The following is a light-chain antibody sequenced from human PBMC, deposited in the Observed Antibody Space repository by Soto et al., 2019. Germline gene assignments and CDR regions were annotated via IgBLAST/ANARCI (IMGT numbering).Light chain of an antibody. Sequence: QSALTQSPSVSGSPGQSVIISCTGTSSDIGSYNRVSWYQQPPGTAPKLMVYEVSNRPSGVPDRFSGSKSGNTASLTISGLQAEDEADYYCSSYTRSSTYVFGTGTKVTVL. CDR3: SSYTRSSTYV. CDR2: EVS. CDR1: SSDIGSYNR. V-gene: IGLV2-18*02. J-gene: IGLJ1*01.